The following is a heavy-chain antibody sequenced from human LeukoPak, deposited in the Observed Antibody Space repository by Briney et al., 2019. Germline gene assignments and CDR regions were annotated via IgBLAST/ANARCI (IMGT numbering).Heavy chain of an antibody. V-gene: IGHV1-8*03. Sequence: GASVKVSCKAAGYTFTSYDINWVRQATGQGLEWMGWMNPNSGNTGYAQKFQGRVTITRNTSISTAYKELSSLRSEDTAGYYCARGARLQYYDFWSGYYLDYYMDVWGKGTTVTVSS. CDR1: GYTFTSYD. CDR2: MNPNSGNT. D-gene: IGHD3-3*01. CDR3: ARGARLQYYDFWSGYYLDYYMDV. J-gene: IGHJ6*03.